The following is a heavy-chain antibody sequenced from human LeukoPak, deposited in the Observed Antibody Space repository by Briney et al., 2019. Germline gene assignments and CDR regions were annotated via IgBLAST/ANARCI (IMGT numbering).Heavy chain of an antibody. Sequence: GWSLRLSCAASGFTFSNYWMHWVRQAPGKGLVWVSRINSDGRSTNYADSVKGRFTISRDNAKNTLYLQTNSLRAEDAAVYYCATNSFWSGYYWGQGTLVTVSS. CDR2: INSDGRST. CDR1: GFTFSNYW. D-gene: IGHD3-3*01. V-gene: IGHV3-74*01. CDR3: ATNSFWSGYY. J-gene: IGHJ4*02.